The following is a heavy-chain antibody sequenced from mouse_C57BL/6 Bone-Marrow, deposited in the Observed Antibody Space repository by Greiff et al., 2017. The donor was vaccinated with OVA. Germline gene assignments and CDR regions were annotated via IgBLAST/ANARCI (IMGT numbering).Heavy chain of an antibody. V-gene: IGHV5-9-1*02. CDR2: ISSGGDYI. J-gene: IGHJ3*01. Sequence: EVHLVESGEGLVKPGGSLKLSCAASGFTFSSYAMSWVRQTPEKRLEWVAYISSGGDYIYYADTVKGRFTISRDNARNTLYLQMSSLKSEDTAMYYCTRDICYGYDEETWFAYWGQGTLVTVSA. CDR3: TRDICYGYDEETWFAY. CDR1: GFTFSSYA. D-gene: IGHD2-2*01.